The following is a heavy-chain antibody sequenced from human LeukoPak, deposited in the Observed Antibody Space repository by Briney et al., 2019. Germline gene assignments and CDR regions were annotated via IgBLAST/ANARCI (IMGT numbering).Heavy chain of an antibody. Sequence: GASVKVSCKASGYTFTSYAMNWVRQAPGQGLEWMGWINTNTGNPTYAQGFTGRFVFSLDTSVSTAYLQISSLKAEDTAAYYCARVYCPRSSWYDNWFDPWGQGTLVTVSS. CDR2: INTNTGNP. V-gene: IGHV7-4-1*02. J-gene: IGHJ5*02. CDR3: ARVYCPRSSWYDNWFDP. CDR1: GYTFTSYA. D-gene: IGHD6-13*01.